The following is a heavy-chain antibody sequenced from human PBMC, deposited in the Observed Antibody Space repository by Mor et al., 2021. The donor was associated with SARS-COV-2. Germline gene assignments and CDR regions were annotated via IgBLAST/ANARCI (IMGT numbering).Heavy chain of an antibody. CDR2: ISGSGGST. CDR3: AKKQGGFLDY. Sequence: SAISGSGGSTNYADSVKGRFTISRDNSKNTLYLQINSLRAEDAAVYYCAKKQGGFLDYWG. J-gene: IGHJ4*01. D-gene: IGHD3-16*01. V-gene: IGHV3-23*01.